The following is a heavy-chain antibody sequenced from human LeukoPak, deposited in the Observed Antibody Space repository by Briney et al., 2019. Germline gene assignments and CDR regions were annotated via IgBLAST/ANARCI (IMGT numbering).Heavy chain of an antibody. CDR2: INHSGST. D-gene: IGHD3-10*01. V-gene: IGHV4-34*01. CDR1: GGSFSGYY. J-gene: IGHJ6*02. CDR3: ARTPAYGSGSCRSNYYYYGMDV. Sequence: PSETLSLTCAVYGGSFSGYYWSWIRQPPGKGLEWIWEINHSGSTNYNPSLKSRVTISVDTSKNQFSLKLSSVTAADTAVYYCARTPAYGSGSCRSNYYYYGMDVWGQGTTVTVSS.